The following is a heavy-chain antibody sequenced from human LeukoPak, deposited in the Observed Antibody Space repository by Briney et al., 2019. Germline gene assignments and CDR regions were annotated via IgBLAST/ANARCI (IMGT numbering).Heavy chain of an antibody. CDR2: IIPIFGTA. D-gene: IGHD3-3*01. Sequence: ASVKVSCKASGGTFSSYAISWVRLAPGQGLEWMGGIIPIFGTANYAQKFQGRVTITADESTSTAYMELSSLRSEDTAVYYCARASDYDFWSGYFDYWGQGTLVTVYS. V-gene: IGHV1-69*13. CDR1: GGTFSSYA. CDR3: ARASDYDFWSGYFDY. J-gene: IGHJ4*02.